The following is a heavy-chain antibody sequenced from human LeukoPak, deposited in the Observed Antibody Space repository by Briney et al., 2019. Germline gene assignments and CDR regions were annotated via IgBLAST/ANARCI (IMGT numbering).Heavy chain of an antibody. CDR2: IYPGDSDT. CDR1: GYSFTSYW. CDR3: ARRASDYYDSSGYSDY. J-gene: IGHJ4*02. V-gene: IGHV5-51*01. Sequence: GESLKITCKGSGYSFTSYWIGWVRQMPGKGLEWMGIIYPGDSDTRYSPSFQGQVTISADKSISTAYLQWGSLKASDTAMYYCARRASDYYDSSGYSDYWGQGTLVAVSS. D-gene: IGHD3-22*01.